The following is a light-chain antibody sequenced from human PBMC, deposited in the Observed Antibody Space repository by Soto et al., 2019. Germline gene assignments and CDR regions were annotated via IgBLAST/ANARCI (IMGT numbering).Light chain of an antibody. J-gene: IGKJ1*01. CDR3: QKYDSAPWT. Sequence: DIQMTQSPSSLSASVRDRVTITCRARQGISIYLAWYQQKPGKVPKLLIYAASTLQSGVPSRFSGSGSGTDFTLTISSLQPEDVATYYCQKYDSAPWTFGQGTKVEIK. CDR1: QGISIY. CDR2: AAS. V-gene: IGKV1-27*01.